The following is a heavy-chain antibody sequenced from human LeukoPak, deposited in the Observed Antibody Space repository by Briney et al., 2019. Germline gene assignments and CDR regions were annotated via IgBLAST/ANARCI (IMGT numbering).Heavy chain of an antibody. CDR1: GGSFNGYY. V-gene: IGHV4-34*01. J-gene: IGHJ4*02. D-gene: IGHD3-10*01. Sequence: SETLSLTCGVSGGSFNGYYWSWIRQPPGKGLEWIGEINHSGNTNYNASLKSRVTISVDTSKKQISLKMNSVTAADTAVYYCAFGEFLDYWGQGTLVTVSS. CDR2: INHSGNT. CDR3: AFGEFLDY.